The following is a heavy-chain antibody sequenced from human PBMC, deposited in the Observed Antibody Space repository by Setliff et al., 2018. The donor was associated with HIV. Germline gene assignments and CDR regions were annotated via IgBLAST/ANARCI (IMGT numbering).Heavy chain of an antibody. D-gene: IGHD2-2*01. CDR1: GGSFSSDNW. CDR2: IYHSEYT. V-gene: IGHV4-4*02. CDR3: ARGHCSGTNCYGVDYYGMDV. J-gene: IGHJ6*02. Sequence: SETLSLTCAVSGGSFSSDNWWTWVRQAPGKGLEWIGEIYHSEYTNYNTSLKSRVSMSVDKSKNQFSVKLTSVTAADTAVYYCARGHCSGTNCYGVDYYGMDVWGQGTTVTVSS.